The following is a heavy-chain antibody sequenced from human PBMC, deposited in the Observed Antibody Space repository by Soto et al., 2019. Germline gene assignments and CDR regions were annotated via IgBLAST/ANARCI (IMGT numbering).Heavy chain of an antibody. J-gene: IGHJ4*02. CDR3: AGVRGYSGYDPPLGDY. D-gene: IGHD5-12*01. Sequence: QVQLVQSGAEVKKPGSSVQVSCKASGGTFSSYAISWVRQAPGQGLEWMGGIIPIFGTANYAQKFQGSVTITADESTSTAYMELSSLRSEDAVVYYCAGVRGYSGYDPPLGDYWGQGTLVTVSS. CDR1: GGTFSSYA. V-gene: IGHV1-69*01. CDR2: IIPIFGTA.